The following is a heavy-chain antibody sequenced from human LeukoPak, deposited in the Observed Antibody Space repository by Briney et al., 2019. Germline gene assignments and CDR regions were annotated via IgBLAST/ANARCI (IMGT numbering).Heavy chain of an antibody. CDR1: GGSISSYY. Sequence: KPSETLSLTCTVSGGSISSYYWSWIRQPPGKGLEWIGYIYYSGGTNYNPSLKSRVTISVDTSKNQFSLKLSSVTAADTAVYYCARWPSGWSYCYYYYYMDVWGKGTTVTVSS. CDR2: IYYSGGT. V-gene: IGHV4-59*01. D-gene: IGHD6-19*01. J-gene: IGHJ6*03. CDR3: ARWPSGWSYCYYYYYMDV.